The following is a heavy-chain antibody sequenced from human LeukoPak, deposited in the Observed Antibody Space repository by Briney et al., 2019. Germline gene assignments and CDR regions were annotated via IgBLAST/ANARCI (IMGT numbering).Heavy chain of an antibody. V-gene: IGHV3-30-3*01. J-gene: IGHJ4*02. D-gene: IGHD2-2*01. CDR3: ARDQFTNGGKKDY. Sequence: PGRSLRLSCAASGFTFSSYAMHWVRQAPGKGLERVAVISYDGSNKYYADSVKGRFTISRDNSKNTLYLQMNSLRAEDTAVYYCARDQFTNGGKKDYWGQGTLVTVSS. CDR1: GFTFSSYA. CDR2: ISYDGSNK.